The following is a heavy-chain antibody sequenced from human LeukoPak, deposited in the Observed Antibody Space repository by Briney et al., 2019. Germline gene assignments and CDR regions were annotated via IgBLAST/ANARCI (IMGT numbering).Heavy chain of an antibody. J-gene: IGHJ5*02. D-gene: IGHD3-10*01. CDR3: ARYPYYYGSGSCNNWFDP. V-gene: IGHV4-59*01. Sequence: SETLSLTCTVSGGSISSYYWSWIRQPPGKGLEWIGYIYYSGSTNYNPSLKSRVTISVDTSKNQFSLKLSSVTAADTAVYYCARYPYYYGSGSCNNWFDPWGQGTLVTVSS. CDR2: IYYSGST. CDR1: GGSISSYY.